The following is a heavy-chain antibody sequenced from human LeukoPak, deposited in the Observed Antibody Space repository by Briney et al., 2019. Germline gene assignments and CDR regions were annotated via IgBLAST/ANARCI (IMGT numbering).Heavy chain of an antibody. D-gene: IGHD6-13*01. V-gene: IGHV4-59*08. J-gene: IGHJ4*02. CDR2: ISYTGST. Sequence: SETLSLTCTVSGGSIIGYDWSWIRQPPGKGLEWIGYISYTGSTKFSPSLKSRLAMSVDTSSNQFSLHLSSVTAADTAVYYCARLGPAAGTSFDYWGQGTLVTVSS. CDR1: GGSIIGYD. CDR3: ARLGPAAGTSFDY.